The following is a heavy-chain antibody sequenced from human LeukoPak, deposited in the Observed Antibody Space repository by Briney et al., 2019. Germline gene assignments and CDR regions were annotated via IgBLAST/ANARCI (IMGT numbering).Heavy chain of an antibody. CDR2: IHSGGSA. CDR1: GFSVSSNY. Sequence: PGGSLRLSCAASGFSVSSNYMSWVRQAPGKGLEWGSGIHSGGSAYYADSVKGRFTISRDNFKNTLYLQMNSLRVEDTAVYYCARDRGLSVWGQGTLVTVSS. D-gene: IGHD3-16*02. J-gene: IGHJ4*02. V-gene: IGHV3-53*01. CDR3: ARDRGLSV.